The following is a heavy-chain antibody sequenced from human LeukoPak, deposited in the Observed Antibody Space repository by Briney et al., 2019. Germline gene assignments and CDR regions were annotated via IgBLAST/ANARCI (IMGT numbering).Heavy chain of an antibody. Sequence: ASETLSLTCAVSGDSISSGSYSWSWIRQPPGKGLEWIGYISHSGNTYYSPSLKSRVTISVDNSKNQFSLKLSSVTAADTAVYYCARASSSWYEGIDPWGQGTLVTVSS. CDR2: ISHSGNT. D-gene: IGHD6-13*01. CDR3: ARASSSWYEGIDP. J-gene: IGHJ5*02. V-gene: IGHV4-30-2*01. CDR1: GDSISSGSYS.